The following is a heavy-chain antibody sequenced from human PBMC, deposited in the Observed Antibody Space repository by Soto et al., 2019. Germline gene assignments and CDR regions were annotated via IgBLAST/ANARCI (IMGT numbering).Heavy chain of an antibody. Sequence: PGGSLRLSCAASGFTVSSNYMSWVRQAPGKGLEWVSLIYSGGSTYYADSVKGRLTISRDNSKNTLYLQMNSLRAEDTAVYYCARDYYDSSGYRDYWGQGT. J-gene: IGHJ4*02. CDR2: IYSGGST. CDR3: ARDYYDSSGYRDY. D-gene: IGHD3-22*01. V-gene: IGHV3-66*01. CDR1: GFTVSSNY.